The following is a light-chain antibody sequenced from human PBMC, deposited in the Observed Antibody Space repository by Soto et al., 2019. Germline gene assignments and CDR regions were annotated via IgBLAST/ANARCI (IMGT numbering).Light chain of an antibody. CDR1: SSDIGAYNY. V-gene: IGLV2-8*01. CDR3: ASFAGTDNLSWV. J-gene: IGLJ3*02. CDR2: EVN. Sequence: QSVLTQPPSASGSPGQSVAISCTGTSSDIGAYNYVSWYQQHPDTAPKLIIYEVNKRPSGVPDRFSGSKSGHTASLTVSGLQADDEADYYCASFAGTDNLSWVFGGGTKLTVL.